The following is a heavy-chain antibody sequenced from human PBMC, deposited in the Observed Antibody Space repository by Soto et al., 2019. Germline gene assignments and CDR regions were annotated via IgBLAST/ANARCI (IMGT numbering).Heavy chain of an antibody. CDR3: ARVRTTLDFYYYYMDV. V-gene: IGHV4-59*08. D-gene: IGHD2-2*01. CDR1: GDSISDDY. J-gene: IGHJ6*03. Sequence: SETLCLTCTVSGDSISDDYWTWIRQPPGKALEWIGYVYYSGSTSYNPSFKSRVTISVDTSKTQFSLKLSSVTAADTAVYYCARVRTTLDFYYYYMDVWGIGTTVTVSS. CDR2: VYYSGST.